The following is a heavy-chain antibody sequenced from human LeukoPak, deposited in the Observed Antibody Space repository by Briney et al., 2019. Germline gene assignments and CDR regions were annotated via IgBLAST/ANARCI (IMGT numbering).Heavy chain of an antibody. CDR3: ARLGRDSGAFDV. D-gene: IGHD1-26*01. J-gene: IGHJ6*02. CDR2: IAYDGSDK. Sequence: GGSLRLSCAASGFTFSRYVMHWVRQAPGKGLEWVAVIAYDGSDKYYADSVKGRLTISRDTSKNTLFLQMNSLRAEDTAVYYCARLGRDSGAFDVWGQGTTVTVSS. V-gene: IGHV3-30-3*01. CDR1: GFTFSRYV.